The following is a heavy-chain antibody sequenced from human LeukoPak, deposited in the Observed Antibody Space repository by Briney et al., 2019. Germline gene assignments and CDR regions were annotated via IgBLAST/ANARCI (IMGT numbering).Heavy chain of an antibody. CDR2: IHYTGST. Sequence: PSETLSLTCTVSGGSITSSYWSWIRQSPGKGLEWIGYIHYTGSTNYNPSLKSRVAMLIDTSKNQFSLKLSSVTAADTAVYYCARGRYSAGDNWFDPWGQGTLVTVSS. J-gene: IGHJ5*02. D-gene: IGHD3-9*01. CDR3: ARGRYSAGDNWFDP. CDR1: GGSITSSY. V-gene: IGHV4-59*01.